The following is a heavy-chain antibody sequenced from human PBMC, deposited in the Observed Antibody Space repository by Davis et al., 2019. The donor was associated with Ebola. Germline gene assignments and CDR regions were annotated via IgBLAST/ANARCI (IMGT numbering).Heavy chain of an antibody. Sequence: MPSETLSLTCTVSGGSISSSSYYWGWIRQPPGKGLEWIGSIYYSGSTYYNPSLKSRVTISVDTSKNQFSLKLSSVTAADTAVYYCARVGAVAAAGTSYYYYYGMDVWGQGTTVTVSS. V-gene: IGHV4-39*01. CDR1: GGSISSSSYY. CDR2: IYYSGST. D-gene: IGHD6-13*01. J-gene: IGHJ6*02. CDR3: ARVGAVAAAGTSYYYYYGMDV.